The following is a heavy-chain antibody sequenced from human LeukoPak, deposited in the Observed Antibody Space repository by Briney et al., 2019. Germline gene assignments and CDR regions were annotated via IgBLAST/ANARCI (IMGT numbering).Heavy chain of an antibody. CDR1: EFTFSKYW. Sequence: GGSLRLSCTTSEFTFSKYWMHWVRHTPGKGLVWVSRINSDGSDTAYADSVKGRFTISRDNAKNTLYLQMNSLRPDDTALYYCARGFSQGQQLTLGYWGQGTLVTVSS. CDR2: INSDGSDT. J-gene: IGHJ4*02. V-gene: IGHV3-74*01. CDR3: ARGFSQGQQLTLGY. D-gene: IGHD6-13*01.